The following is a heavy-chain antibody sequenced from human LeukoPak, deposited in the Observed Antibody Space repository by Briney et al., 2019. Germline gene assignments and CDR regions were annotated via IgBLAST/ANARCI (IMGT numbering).Heavy chain of an antibody. Sequence: PGGSLRLSCAASGLTFSGYSMNWVRQALGKGLEWVSSISGRGGYIFYADSVKGRFTISGDNAKNSLYLQMNSLRVEDTAVYYCGRDKGDGSYYGMDVWGQGTTVIVSS. CDR2: ISGRGGYI. CDR1: GLTFSGYS. V-gene: IGHV3-21*01. CDR3: GRDKGDGSYYGMDV. D-gene: IGHD5-24*01. J-gene: IGHJ6*02.